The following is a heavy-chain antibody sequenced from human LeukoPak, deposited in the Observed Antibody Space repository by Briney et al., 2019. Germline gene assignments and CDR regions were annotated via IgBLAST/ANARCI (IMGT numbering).Heavy chain of an antibody. CDR2: INHSGST. J-gene: IGHJ5*02. Sequence: PSETLSLTCAVSGYSITSGYYWGWIRQPPGKGLEWIGSINHSGSTYYNPSLKSRVTISVGTSKNQFSLKLNSVTAADTAVYYCAREAVTRVWFDPWGQGTLVIVSS. D-gene: IGHD6-19*01. V-gene: IGHV4-38-2*02. CDR1: GYSITSGYY. CDR3: AREAVTRVWFDP.